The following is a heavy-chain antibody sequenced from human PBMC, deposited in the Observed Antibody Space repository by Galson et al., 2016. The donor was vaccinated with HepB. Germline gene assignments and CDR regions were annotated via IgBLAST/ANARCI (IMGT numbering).Heavy chain of an antibody. CDR3: ARYSNSWAPFDY. J-gene: IGHJ4*02. CDR2: ISGSGANT. V-gene: IGHV3-23*01. Sequence: SLRLSCAASGFTFSSYAMTWVRQAPGKGLEWVSGISGSGANTYYANAVKGRFTISRDNSNTTLYLQVNSLRAKDTALYFCARYSNSWAPFDYWGQGSLVTVSS. D-gene: IGHD6-13*01. CDR1: GFTFSSYA.